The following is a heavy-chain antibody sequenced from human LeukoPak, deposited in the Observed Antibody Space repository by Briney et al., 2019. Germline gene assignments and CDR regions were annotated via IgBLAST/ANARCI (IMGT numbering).Heavy chain of an antibody. Sequence: KPSETLSLTCAVYGGSFSGYYWSWIRQPPGKGLEWIGEINHSGSTNYNPSLKSRVTISVDTSKNQFSLKLSSVTAADTAVYYCARVDNWNLENWFDPWGQGTLVTVSS. J-gene: IGHJ5*02. CDR2: INHSGST. CDR3: ARVDNWNLENWFDP. D-gene: IGHD1-7*01. V-gene: IGHV4-34*01. CDR1: GGSFSGYY.